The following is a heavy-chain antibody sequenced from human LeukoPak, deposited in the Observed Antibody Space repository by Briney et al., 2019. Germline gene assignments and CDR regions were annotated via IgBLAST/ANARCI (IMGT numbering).Heavy chain of an antibody. Sequence: SETLSLTCAVYGGSFSGYYWSWIRQPPGKGLEWIGEINHSGSTNYNPSLKSRVTISVDTSKNQFSLKLSSVTAADTAVYYCASVRNYYYGMDVWGQGTTVTVSS. V-gene: IGHV4-34*01. J-gene: IGHJ6*02. CDR2: INHSGST. CDR1: GGSFSGYY. CDR3: ASVRNYYYGMDV.